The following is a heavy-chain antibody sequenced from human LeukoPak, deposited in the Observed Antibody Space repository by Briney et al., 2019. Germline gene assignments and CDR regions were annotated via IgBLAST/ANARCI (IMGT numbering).Heavy chain of an antibody. V-gene: IGHV3-53*01. CDR2: IYSGGST. Sequence: GGSLRLSCAASGFTFSSNYMSWVRQAPGKGLEWVSVIYSGGSTYYADSVKGRFTISRDNSKNTLYLQMNSLRAEDTAVYYCARVVAATGLLDYWGQGTLVTVSS. CDR3: ARVVAATGLLDY. CDR1: GFTFSSNY. D-gene: IGHD6-19*01. J-gene: IGHJ4*02.